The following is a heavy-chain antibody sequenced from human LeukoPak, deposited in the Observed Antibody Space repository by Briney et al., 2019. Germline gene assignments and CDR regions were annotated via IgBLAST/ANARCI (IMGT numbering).Heavy chain of an antibody. CDR1: GFTFSSDA. Sequence: GGSLRLSCAASGFTFSSDAMHWVRQAPGKGLEWVAFIRYDGSNEYYADSVKGRFTISRDNSKNTLYLQMNSLRDEDTAVYYCAKALYSSDVGEVFDHWGQGTLVTVSS. V-gene: IGHV3-30*02. J-gene: IGHJ4*02. CDR2: IRYDGSNE. D-gene: IGHD3-22*01. CDR3: AKALYSSDVGEVFDH.